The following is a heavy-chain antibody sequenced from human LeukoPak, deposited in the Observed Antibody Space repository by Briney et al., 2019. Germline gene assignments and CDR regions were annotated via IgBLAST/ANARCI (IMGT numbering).Heavy chain of an antibody. CDR2: IYYSGST. J-gene: IGHJ5*02. V-gene: IGHV4-39*07. Sequence: SETLSLTCTVSGGSISSSSYYWGWIRQPPGKGLEWIGSIYYSGSTYYNPSLKSRVTISVDTSKNQFSLKLSSVTAADTAVYYCARGKGSRAWFDPWGQGTLVTVSS. CDR3: ARGKGSRAWFDP. CDR1: GGSISSSSYY. D-gene: IGHD6-13*01.